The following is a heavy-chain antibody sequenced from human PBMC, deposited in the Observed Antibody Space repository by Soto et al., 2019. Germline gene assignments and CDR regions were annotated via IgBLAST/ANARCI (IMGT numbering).Heavy chain of an antibody. CDR1: GGTFSSYA. D-gene: IGHD3-3*01. CDR2: IIPIFGTA. CDR3: ARAGYYDFWSGTTDFDY. Sequence: SVKVSCKASGGTFSSYAISWVRQAPGQGLEWMGGIIPIFGTANYAQKLQGRVTMTTDTSTSTAYMELRSLRSDDTAVYYCARAGYYDFWSGTTDFDYWGQGTLVTVSS. J-gene: IGHJ4*02. V-gene: IGHV1-69*05.